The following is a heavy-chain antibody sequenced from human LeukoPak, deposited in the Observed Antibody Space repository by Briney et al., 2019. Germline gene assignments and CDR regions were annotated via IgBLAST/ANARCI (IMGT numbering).Heavy chain of an antibody. CDR3: ARHGSSWYLNWYFDL. Sequence: SETLSLTCAVYGGSFSGYYWSWIRQPPGKGLEWIGEINHSGSTNYNPSLKSRVTIPVDTSKNQFSLKLSSVTAADTAVYYCARHGSSWYLNWYFDLWGRGTLVTVSS. CDR2: INHSGST. CDR1: GGSFSGYY. J-gene: IGHJ2*01. D-gene: IGHD6-13*01. V-gene: IGHV4-34*01.